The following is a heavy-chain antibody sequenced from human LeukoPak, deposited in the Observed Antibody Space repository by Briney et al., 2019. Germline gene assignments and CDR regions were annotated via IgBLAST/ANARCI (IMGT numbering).Heavy chain of an antibody. J-gene: IGHJ4*02. CDR3: ARDRAAGIDY. CDR1: GGSISSGGYY. Sequence: SETLSLTCTVSGGSISSGGYYWSWIRQHPGKGLEWIGYIYYSGSTYYNPSLKSRVTISVDTSKNQFSLKLSSVTAADTAVYYCARDRAAGIDYWGQGTLVTVSS. D-gene: IGHD6-13*01. V-gene: IGHV4-31*03. CDR2: IYYSGST.